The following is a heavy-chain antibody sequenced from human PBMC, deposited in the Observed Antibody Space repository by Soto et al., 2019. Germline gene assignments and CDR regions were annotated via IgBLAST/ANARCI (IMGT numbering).Heavy chain of an antibody. CDR2: IKTKIEGETT. V-gene: IGHV3-15*07. Sequence: QLVESGGGLVRPGGSLRLSCSASGFSISSAWMNWVRQAPGTGLEWVGRIKTKIEGETTHYAAPVHGRFTVSRDDSKNMLYLQMNSLKADGTALYYCTTGSVEGVWGQGTTVTVSS. CDR3: TTGSVEGV. D-gene: IGHD2-15*01. J-gene: IGHJ6*02. CDR1: GFSISSAW.